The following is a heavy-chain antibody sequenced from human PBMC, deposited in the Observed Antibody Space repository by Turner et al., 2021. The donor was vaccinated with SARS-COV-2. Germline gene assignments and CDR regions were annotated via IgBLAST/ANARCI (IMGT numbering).Heavy chain of an antibody. CDR1: GGSISSYY. Sequence: QLQLQESGPGLVKPSETLSLTCTVSGGSISSYYWSWIRQPPGKGLEWIGYIYSSGSTNYNPSLKSRVTISVDTSKNQFSLKLSSVTAADTTVYFCARCFDYWGQGTLVTVSS. CDR3: ARCFDY. V-gene: IGHV4-59*01. J-gene: IGHJ4*02. CDR2: IYSSGST.